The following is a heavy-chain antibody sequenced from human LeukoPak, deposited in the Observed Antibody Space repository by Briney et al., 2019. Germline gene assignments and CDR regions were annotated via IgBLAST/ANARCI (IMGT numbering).Heavy chain of an antibody. Sequence: PGGSLRLSCAASGFTFYDYGMSWVRQAPGKGLEWVSGINWNGGSTGYADSVKGRFTISRDNAKNSLYLQMNSLRAEDTALYYCARDSLLAYYYDSSGYYVRDAFDMGGQETMVTVS. V-gene: IGHV3-20*04. CDR2: INWNGGST. D-gene: IGHD3-22*01. CDR3: ARDSLLAYYYDSSGYYVRDAFDM. J-gene: IGHJ3*02. CDR1: GFTFYDYG.